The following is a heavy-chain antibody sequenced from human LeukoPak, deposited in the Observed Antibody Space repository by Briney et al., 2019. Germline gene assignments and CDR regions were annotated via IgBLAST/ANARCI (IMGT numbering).Heavy chain of an antibody. CDR3: SRSLCHEEGCSFDT. CDR2: ISSSSGAI. V-gene: IGHV3-48*04. CDR1: GFTFSDYG. D-gene: IGHD2-15*01. J-gene: IGHJ4*02. Sequence: GGSLRLSCAASGFTFSDYGMNWVRQAPGKGLEWVACISSSSGAIYYADSVKGRFTVSRDNAKNSLFLQMNGLRAADPAVHYLSRSLCHEEGCSFDTWGQGTLVAVSS.